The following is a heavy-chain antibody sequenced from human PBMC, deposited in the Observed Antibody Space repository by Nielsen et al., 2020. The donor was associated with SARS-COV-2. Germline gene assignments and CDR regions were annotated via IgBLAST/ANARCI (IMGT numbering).Heavy chain of an antibody. CDR2: ISYDGSNK. J-gene: IGHJ4*02. Sequence: GESLKISCVASEITFSSYGMHWVRQAPGKGLEWVAVISYDGSNKYYADSVKGRFTISRDNSKNTLYLQMNSLRAEDTAVYYCAKDVGRGGYCFDYWGQGTLVTVSS. V-gene: IGHV3-30*18. CDR3: AKDVGRGGYCFDY. D-gene: IGHD3-10*01. CDR1: EITFSSYG.